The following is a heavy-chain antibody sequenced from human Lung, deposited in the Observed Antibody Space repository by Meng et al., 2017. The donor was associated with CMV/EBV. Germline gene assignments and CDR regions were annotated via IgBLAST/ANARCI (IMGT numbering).Heavy chain of an antibody. CDR1: EYTFTAFY. CDR2: INPNSGAT. V-gene: IGHV1-2*02. D-gene: IGHD1-26*01. J-gene: IGHJ4*02. Sequence: ASXXVSXKTSEYTFTAFYIHRVRQAPGQGLEWVAWINPNSGATNYAPKFQGRVTVTRDTSITTAYLELSGLKSDDTDVYFWVRDQWVQSRGGPHYWGQGTXVTVSS. CDR3: VRDQWVQSRGGPHY.